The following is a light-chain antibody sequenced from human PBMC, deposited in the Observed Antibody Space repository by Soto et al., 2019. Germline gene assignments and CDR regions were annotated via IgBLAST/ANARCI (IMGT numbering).Light chain of an antibody. J-gene: IGKJ4*01. CDR2: DAS. CDR3: QQRSRT. Sequence: EIVLKQSPATLSLSPGETATLSCRASESVSRYLAWYQQKPGQAPRLLIYDASNRTTGIPTRFSGSGSGTDFTLTISSLEHDDFAVYYCQQRSRTFGGGTKVEI. CDR1: ESVSRY. V-gene: IGKV3-11*01.